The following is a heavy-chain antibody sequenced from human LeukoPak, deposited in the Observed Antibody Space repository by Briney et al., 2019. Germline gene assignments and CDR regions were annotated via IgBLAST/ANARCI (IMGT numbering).Heavy chain of an antibody. CDR3: ARDDVGSSSAAYWYFDL. D-gene: IGHD6-6*01. CDR2: IHQSASP. Sequence: PSETLSLTCAVSGASITSSWWSWVRQSSGRGLEWIGEIHQSASPNYNASLKSRVTISVDTSKNQFSLKLSSVTAADTAVYYCARDDVGSSSAAYWYFDLWGRGTLVTVSS. J-gene: IGHJ2*01. V-gene: IGHV4-4*02. CDR1: GASITSSW.